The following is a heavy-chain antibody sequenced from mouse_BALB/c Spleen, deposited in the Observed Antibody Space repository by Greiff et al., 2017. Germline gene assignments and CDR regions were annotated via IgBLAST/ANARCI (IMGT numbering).Heavy chain of an antibody. J-gene: IGHJ4*01. CDR2: ISYDGSN. D-gene: IGHD1-1*01. Sequence: DVQLQESGPGLVKPSQSLSLTCSVTGYSITSGYYWNWIRQFPGNKLEWMGYISYDGSNNYNPSLKNRISITRDTSKNQFFLKLNSVTTEDTATYYCAREAVVAHYYAMDYWGQGTSVTVSS. V-gene: IGHV3-6*02. CDR1: GYSITSGYY. CDR3: AREAVVAHYYAMDY.